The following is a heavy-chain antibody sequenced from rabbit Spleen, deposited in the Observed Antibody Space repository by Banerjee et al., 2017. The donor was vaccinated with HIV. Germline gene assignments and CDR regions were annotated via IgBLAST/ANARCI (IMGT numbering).Heavy chain of an antibody. D-gene: IGHD1-1*01. Sequence: QQQLVESGGGLVKPGASLTLTCTASGFSFSSGYWICWVRQAPGKGLEWIGCIYTGDGSTYYANWVISRFTITSNTNQNTVDLKMTSLTAADTATYFCARWAAGSGGWYTFNLWGPGTLVTVS. CDR1: GFSFSSGYW. J-gene: IGHJ4*01. CDR2: IYTGDGST. V-gene: IGHV1S43*01. CDR3: ARWAAGSGGWYTFNL.